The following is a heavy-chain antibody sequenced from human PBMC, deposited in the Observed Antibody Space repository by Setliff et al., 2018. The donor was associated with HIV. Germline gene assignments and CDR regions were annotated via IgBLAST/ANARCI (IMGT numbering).Heavy chain of an antibody. CDR2: INDNGST. V-gene: IGHV4-39*07. Sequence: SETLSLTCTVSGGSISSSSYYWGWIRQPPGKGLEWIGEINDNGSTNYNPSLKSRVTISVDTSKNQFSLNLRSVTAADTAVYYCVREGVRRGLGSGSFRYRAYYFDQWGQGTLVTVSS. J-gene: IGHJ4*02. D-gene: IGHD3-10*01. CDR3: VREGVRRGLGSGSFRYRAYYFDQ. CDR1: GGSISSSSYY.